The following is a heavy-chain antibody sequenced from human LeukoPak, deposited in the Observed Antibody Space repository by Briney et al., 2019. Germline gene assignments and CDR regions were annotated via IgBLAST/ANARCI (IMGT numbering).Heavy chain of an antibody. CDR2: IKEDGSEK. V-gene: IGHV3-7*01. D-gene: IGHD2-8*01. CDR1: GFTFSGYR. Sequence: GGSLRLSCAASGFTFSGYRMRWVRQAPGKGPEWVANIKEDGSEKSCVDSVTGRFTISRDNAKNSLYLQMNSLRAEDTAVYYCARNGNWGQGTLVTVSS. CDR3: ARNGN. J-gene: IGHJ4*02.